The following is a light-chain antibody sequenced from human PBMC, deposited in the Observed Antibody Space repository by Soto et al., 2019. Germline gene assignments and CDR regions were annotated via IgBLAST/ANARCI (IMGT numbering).Light chain of an antibody. Sequence: DIQMTQSPSSLSASVGDSVTISCRASQTISSRLSWYQQEPGKAPRLLIYAASRLQSGVPSRFTGSGSGTEFTLTICSLQPDDFATYYCQQYKTYSHTFGQGTKLEIK. J-gene: IGKJ2*01. V-gene: IGKV1-5*01. CDR1: QTISSR. CDR2: AAS. CDR3: QQYKTYSHT.